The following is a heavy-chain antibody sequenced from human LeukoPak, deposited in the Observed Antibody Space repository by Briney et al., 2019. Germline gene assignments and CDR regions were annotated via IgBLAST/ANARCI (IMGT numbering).Heavy chain of an antibody. CDR2: IYYSGST. Sequence: PSETLSLTCTVSGGSISSYYWSWIRRPPGKGLEWIGYIYYSGSTNYNPSLKSRVTISVDTSKNQFSLKLSSVTAADTAVYYCARDQNGGMDGWGQGTTVTVSS. D-gene: IGHD1-1*01. J-gene: IGHJ6*02. CDR1: GGSISSYY. V-gene: IGHV4-59*01. CDR3: ARDQNGGMDG.